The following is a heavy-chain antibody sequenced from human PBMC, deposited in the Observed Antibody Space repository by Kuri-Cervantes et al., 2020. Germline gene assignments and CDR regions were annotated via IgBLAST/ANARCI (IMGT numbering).Heavy chain of an antibody. Sequence: GESLKISCAASGFTFSSYSMNWVRQAPGKGLEWVSSISSSSSYIYYADSVKGRFTISRDNAKNSLYLQMNSLRAEDTAVYYCASQYSSSWYLTDWGQGTLVTVSS. J-gene: IGHJ4*02. CDR3: ASQYSSSWYLTD. CDR1: GFTFSSYS. D-gene: IGHD6-13*01. V-gene: IGHV3-21*01. CDR2: ISSSSSYI.